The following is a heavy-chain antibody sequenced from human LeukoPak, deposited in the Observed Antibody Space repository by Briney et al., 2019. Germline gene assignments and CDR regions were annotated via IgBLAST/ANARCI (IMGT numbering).Heavy chain of an antibody. D-gene: IGHD3-3*01. Sequence: GGSLRLSCAASGFTFSSYEMNWVRQAPGKGLEWVSYISSSGSTIYYADSVKGRFTISRDNSKNTLYLQMDSLRAEDTAVYYCARDSDYDFWSGYQNDYWGQGTLVTVSS. V-gene: IGHV3-48*03. CDR2: ISSSGSTI. CDR3: ARDSDYDFWSGYQNDY. CDR1: GFTFSSYE. J-gene: IGHJ4*02.